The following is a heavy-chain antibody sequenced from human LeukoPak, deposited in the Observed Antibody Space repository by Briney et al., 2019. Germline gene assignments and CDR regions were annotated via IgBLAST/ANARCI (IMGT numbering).Heavy chain of an antibody. V-gene: IGHV3-30*02. J-gene: IGHJ4*02. CDR1: GFTFSSYG. CDR3: AKYTYFDY. D-gene: IGHD2-2*02. Sequence: PGGSLRLSCAASGFTFSSYGMHWVRQAPGKGLEWVAFIQYDGGDRNYADFVKGRFTISRDNSKNTLYLQMNSLRTEDTAVYYCAKYTYFDYWGQGTLVTVSS. CDR2: IQYDGGDR.